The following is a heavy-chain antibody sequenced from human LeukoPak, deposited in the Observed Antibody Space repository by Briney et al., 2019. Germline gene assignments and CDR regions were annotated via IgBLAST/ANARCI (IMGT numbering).Heavy chain of an antibody. CDR2: IYYSGST. CDR3: ALYGSGSYNFDS. V-gene: IGHV4-59*01. D-gene: IGHD3-10*01. CDR1: GGSISSYY. Sequence: SETLSLTCTVSGGSISSYYWSWIRQPPGKGLEWIGYIYYSGSTNYNPSLKSRVTISVDTSKNQFSLKLSSVTAADTAVYYCALYGSGSYNFDSWGQGTLVTVSS. J-gene: IGHJ4*02.